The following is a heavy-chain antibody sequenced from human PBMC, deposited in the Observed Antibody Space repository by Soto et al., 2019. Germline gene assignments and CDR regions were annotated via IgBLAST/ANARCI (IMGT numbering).Heavy chain of an antibody. D-gene: IGHD3-3*01. CDR2: INHTGGT. Sequence: SETLSLTCAVYGGPVNGYYWNWIRQAPGEGLEWIGEINHTGGTHYNPSLKSRVTMSVDTSKNQFSLRLSSVTAADTAIYYCATRITVFGLLIPPFDPWGQGTQVTVSS. V-gene: IGHV4-34*01. CDR1: GGPVNGYY. J-gene: IGHJ5*02. CDR3: ATRITVFGLLIPPFDP.